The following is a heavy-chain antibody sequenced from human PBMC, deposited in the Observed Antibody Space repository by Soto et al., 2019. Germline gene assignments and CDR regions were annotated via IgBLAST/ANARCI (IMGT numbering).Heavy chain of an antibody. Sequence: EVQLLESGGGLVQPGGSLTLSCATSGFTFSSYAMVWVRQAAEKGLEWVASISNNGDTAYYADSVKGRFTISRGNSENTLYRQMNGLRADETALYFCAKSRVFIWAIVTLLYSWGQGTQVTVSS. V-gene: IGHV3-23*01. CDR1: GFTFSSYA. D-gene: IGHD2-21*01. J-gene: IGHJ4*02. CDR2: ISNNGDTA. CDR3: AKSRVFIWAIVTLLYS.